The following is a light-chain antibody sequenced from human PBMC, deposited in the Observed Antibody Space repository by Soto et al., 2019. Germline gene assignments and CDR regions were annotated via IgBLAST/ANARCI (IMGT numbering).Light chain of an antibody. CDR1: SSDFGCYNY. V-gene: IGLV2-14*01. J-gene: IGLJ1*01. CDR2: DVT. Sequence: QSALTQPASVSGSPGQSITISCTGTSSDFGCYNYVSWYQQHPVKAPKLMIYDVTNRPSGVSDRFSGSKSGNTASLTISGLQAEDEADYYCSLYTSSSTPYVFGTGTKVTVL. CDR3: SLYTSSSTPYV.